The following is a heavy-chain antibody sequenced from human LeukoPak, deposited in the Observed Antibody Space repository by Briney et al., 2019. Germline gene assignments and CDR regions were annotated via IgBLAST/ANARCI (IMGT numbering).Heavy chain of an antibody. V-gene: IGHV4-61*02. J-gene: IGHJ4*02. Sequence: SETLSLTCTVSGGSISSGSYYWSWIRQPAGRGLDWIGRIYTTGSTNYNPSLKSRVTISVDTSKNQFSLKVSSVTAADTAVYYCARGSAGDYWGQGTLVTVSS. D-gene: IGHD2-15*01. CDR1: GGSISSGSYY. CDR3: ARGSAGDY. CDR2: IYTTGST.